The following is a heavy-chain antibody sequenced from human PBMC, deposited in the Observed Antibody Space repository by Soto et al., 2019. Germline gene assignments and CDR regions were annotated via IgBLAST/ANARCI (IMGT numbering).Heavy chain of an antibody. CDR2: ISGSGGST. CDR3: AKVATGLFGFYYYYGMDV. J-gene: IGHJ6*02. Sequence: GSLRLSCAASGFTFSIYAMSWVLQAPWKGLEWVSAISGSGGSTYYADSVKGRFTISRDNSKNTLYLQMNSLRAEDTAVYYCAKVATGLFGFYYYYGMDVWGQGTTVTV. CDR1: GFTFSIYA. V-gene: IGHV3-23*01. D-gene: IGHD1-26*01.